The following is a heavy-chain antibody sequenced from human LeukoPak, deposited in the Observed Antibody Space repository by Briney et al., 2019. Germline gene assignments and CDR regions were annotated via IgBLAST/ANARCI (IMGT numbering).Heavy chain of an antibody. CDR2: IYSSGST. J-gene: IGHJ5*02. V-gene: IGHV4-61*02. CDR1: GDSISGDNYY. D-gene: IGHD2-15*01. CDR3: TGTRRYCSGGSCYNWFDP. Sequence: PSETLSLTCTVSGDSISGDNYYWSWIRQPAGKGLEWIGRIYSSGSTIYNASLKSRLTISVDTSKNQFSLRLTSVTAADTAVYYCTGTRRYCSGGSCYNWFDPWGQGTLVTVSS.